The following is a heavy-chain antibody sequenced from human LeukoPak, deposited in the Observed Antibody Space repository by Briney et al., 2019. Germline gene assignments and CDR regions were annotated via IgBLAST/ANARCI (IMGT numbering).Heavy chain of an antibody. V-gene: IGHV1-24*01. CDR1: GYTLNELS. J-gene: IGHJ4*02. CDR3: ATDSGGYSSGWYSNDY. CDR2: FDPEDGET. Sequence: ASVKVSCKVSGYTLNELSMHWVRQAPGKGLEWMGGFDPEDGETICAQKFQGRVTMTEDTSTDTAYMELSSLRSEDTAAYYCATDSGGYSSGWYSNDYWGQGTLVTVSS. D-gene: IGHD6-19*01.